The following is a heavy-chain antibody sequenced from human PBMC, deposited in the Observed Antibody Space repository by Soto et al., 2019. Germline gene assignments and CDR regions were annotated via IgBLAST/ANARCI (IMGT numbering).Heavy chain of an antibody. Sequence: QVQLQESGPGLVKPSQTLSLTCTVSGGSISSGDYYWSWIRQHPGKGLEWIGYIYYSGSTYYNPSLQSRVTISVDTSKNQYSLKLSSVTAADTAVYYCARDSPVGWFGEKTRSWFDPWGQGTLVTVSS. V-gene: IGHV4-31*03. CDR2: IYYSGST. J-gene: IGHJ5*02. D-gene: IGHD3-10*01. CDR3: ARDSPVGWFGEKTRSWFDP. CDR1: GGSISSGDYY.